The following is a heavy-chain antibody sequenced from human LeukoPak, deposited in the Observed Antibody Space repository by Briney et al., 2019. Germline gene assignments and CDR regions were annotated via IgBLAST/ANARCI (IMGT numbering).Heavy chain of an antibody. V-gene: IGHV3-66*02. Sequence: GGSLRLSCAASGFTVSSNYMRWVRQAPGKGLEWVSVIYSGGSTYYADSVKRRFTISRDNSKNTLYLQMNSLRAEDTAVYYCARNYYDSSGYYVRSPPFFDYWGQGTLVTVSS. J-gene: IGHJ4*02. D-gene: IGHD3-22*01. CDR2: IYSGGST. CDR1: GFTVSSNY. CDR3: ARNYYDSSGYYVRSPPFFDY.